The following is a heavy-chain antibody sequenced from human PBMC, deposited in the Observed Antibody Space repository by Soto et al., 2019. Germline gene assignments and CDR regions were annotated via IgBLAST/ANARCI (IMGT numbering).Heavy chain of an antibody. V-gene: IGHV4-59*01. CDR3: ARDTYYYDSSGYYKTYYFDY. D-gene: IGHD3-22*01. CDR1: GGSISSYY. Sequence: QVQLQESGPGLVKPSETLSLTCTVSGGSISSYYWSWIRQPPGKGLEWIGYIYYSGSTNYNPSLKSRFTISVDTSKNHFSLKLSSVTAADTAVYYCARDTYYYDSSGYYKTYYFDYWGQGTLVTVSS. J-gene: IGHJ4*02. CDR2: IYYSGST.